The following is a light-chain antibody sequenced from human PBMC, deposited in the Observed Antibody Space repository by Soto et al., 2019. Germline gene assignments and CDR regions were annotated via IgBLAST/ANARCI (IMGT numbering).Light chain of an antibody. CDR3: CSYAGSSTYV. Sequence: QSALTQPASVSGSPGQSITISCTGTSSDVGGYNFVAWYQQYPGKAPKVMIYEGSQRPSGVSTRFSGSRSGNTASLTISGXXXXXXXXXXCCSYAGSSTYVFGTGTKVTVL. CDR2: EGS. CDR1: SSDVGGYNF. V-gene: IGLV2-23*01. J-gene: IGLJ1*01.